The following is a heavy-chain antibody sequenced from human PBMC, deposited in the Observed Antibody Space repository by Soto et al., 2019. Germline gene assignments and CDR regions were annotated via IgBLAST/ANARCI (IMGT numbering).Heavy chain of an antibody. CDR3: YSSGW. CDR2: ISNDGITK. CDR1: GFTFSTFA. J-gene: IGHJ4*02. Sequence: QVQLVESGGGVVQPGRSLRLSCAGSGFTFSTFAMHWVRQAPGKGLEWVALISNDGITKYYAESVKGRFTISRDNSKNTLYLEMDSLRTEDTAVYYAYSSGWWGQGTRVTVSS. D-gene: IGHD6-19*01. V-gene: IGHV3-30*03.